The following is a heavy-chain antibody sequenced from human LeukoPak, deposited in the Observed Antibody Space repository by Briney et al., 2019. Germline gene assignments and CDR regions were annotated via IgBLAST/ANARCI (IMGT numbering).Heavy chain of an antibody. CDR2: ISPSGGST. CDR1: GYTFTSHY. V-gene: IGHV1-46*01. J-gene: IGHJ4*02. D-gene: IGHD1-26*01. CDR3: ARGPWYSGSSSYFDY. Sequence: ASVKVSCKASGYTFTSHYMHWVRQAPGQGLEWMGIISPSGGSTTYAQKFQGRVTMTRDISTSTVYMELSSLRSEDTAVYYCARGPWYSGSSSYFDYWGQGTLVTVSS.